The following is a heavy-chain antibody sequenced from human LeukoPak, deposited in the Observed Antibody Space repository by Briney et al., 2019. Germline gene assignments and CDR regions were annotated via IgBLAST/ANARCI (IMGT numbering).Heavy chain of an antibody. CDR1: GFTLSSYG. J-gene: IGHJ4*02. CDR2: IRYDGSNQ. V-gene: IGHV3-30*02. CDR3: AREHTVTTRFFGY. D-gene: IGHD4-17*01. Sequence: GGSLRLSCAASGFTLSSYGMHWVRQAPGKGLEWVAFIRYDGSNQYYVDSVKGRFTISRDNSKNTLYLQMNSLRAEDTAVYYCAREHTVTTRFFGYWGQGTLVTVSS.